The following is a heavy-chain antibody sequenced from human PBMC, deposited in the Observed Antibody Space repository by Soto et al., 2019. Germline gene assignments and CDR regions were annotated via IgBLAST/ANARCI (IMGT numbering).Heavy chain of an antibody. CDR2: INPNSGNT. D-gene: IGHD1-26*01. V-gene: IGHV1-8*01. Sequence: GASVKVSCKASGYTFTSYDINWVRQATGQGLEWMGWINPNSGNTGYAQKFQGRVTMTRNTSISTAYMELSSLTSEDTAVYYCAWVGARRYNLFNPWGEGALVTV. CDR3: AWVGARRYNLFNP. J-gene: IGHJ5*02. CDR1: GYTFTSYD.